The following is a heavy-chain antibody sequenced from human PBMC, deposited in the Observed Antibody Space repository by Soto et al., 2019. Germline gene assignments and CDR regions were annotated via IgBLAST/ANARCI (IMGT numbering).Heavy chain of an antibody. CDR2: IIPIFGTA. D-gene: IGHD3-10*01. CDR3: ARNTMVRGVIISYYYYGMDV. CDR1: GGTFSSYA. J-gene: IGHJ6*02. Sequence: GASVKVSCKASGGTFSSYAISWVRQAPGQGLEWMGGIIPIFGTANYAQKFQGRVTITADKSTSTAYMELSSLRSEDTAVYYCARNTMVRGVIISYYYYGMDVWGQGTTVTVSS. V-gene: IGHV1-69*06.